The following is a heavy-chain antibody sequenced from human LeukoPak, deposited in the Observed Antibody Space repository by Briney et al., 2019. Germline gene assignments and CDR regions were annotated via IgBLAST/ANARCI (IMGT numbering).Heavy chain of an antibody. V-gene: IGHV4-38-2*02. J-gene: IGHJ5*02. D-gene: IGHD1/OR15-1a*01. Sequence: SETLSLTCTVSNYSISSGYYWGWIRQPPGKGLEWIGDVYHSGTTNYNPSLKSRVAISVDTSKNQFSLRLSSVTAADTAVYYWARGTGFDPWGQGTLVTVSS. CDR2: VYHSGTT. CDR1: NYSISSGYY. CDR3: ARGTGFDP.